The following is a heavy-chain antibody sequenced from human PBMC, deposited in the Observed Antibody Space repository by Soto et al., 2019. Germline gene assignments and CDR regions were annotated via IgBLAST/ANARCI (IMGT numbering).Heavy chain of an antibody. CDR1: GYTFTSYA. J-gene: IGHJ4*02. CDR3: ARRAEWLQYYYFDY. D-gene: IGHD5-12*01. V-gene: IGHV1-69*13. Sequence: GASVKVSCKASGYTFTSYAMHWVRQAPGQGLEWMGGIIPIFGTANYAQKFQGRVTITADESTSTAYMELSSLRSEDTAVYYCARRAEWLQYYYFDYWGQGTLVTVSS. CDR2: IIPIFGTA.